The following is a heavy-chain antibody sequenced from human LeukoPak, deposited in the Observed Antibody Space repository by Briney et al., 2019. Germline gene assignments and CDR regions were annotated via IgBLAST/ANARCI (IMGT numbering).Heavy chain of an antibody. CDR3: ARAIGLYYDSSGSPGGYYYYYMDV. V-gene: IGHV1-8*03. J-gene: IGHJ6*03. CDR1: GYTFTSYD. CDR2: MNPNSGNT. Sequence: ASVKVSCKASGYTFTSYDINWVRQATGQGLEWMGWMNPNSGNTGYAQKFQGRVTITRNTSISTAYMELSSLRSEDTAVYYCARAIGLYYDSSGSPGGYYYYYMDVWGKGTTVTVSS. D-gene: IGHD3-22*01.